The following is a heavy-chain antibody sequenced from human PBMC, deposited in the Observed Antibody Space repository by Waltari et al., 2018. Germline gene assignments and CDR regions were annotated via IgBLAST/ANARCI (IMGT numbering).Heavy chain of an antibody. V-gene: IGHV1-69*12. CDR2: VIPSVGTA. J-gene: IGHJ4*02. CDR3: AGGLKTSQNIVIPPDY. Sequence: QVQLVQSGAEVKKPGSSVKVSCKASGGTFSSYAISWVRQAPGQGLEWMGGVIPSVGTANYEQKCKGRVTITADESTSTAYMELSSLRAEDTAVYYCAGGLKTSQNIVIPPDYWGQGTLVTVSS. D-gene: IGHD3-16*02. CDR1: GGTFSSYA.